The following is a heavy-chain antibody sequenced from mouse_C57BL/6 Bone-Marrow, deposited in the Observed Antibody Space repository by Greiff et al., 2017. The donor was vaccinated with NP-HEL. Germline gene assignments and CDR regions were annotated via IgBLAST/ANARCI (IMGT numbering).Heavy chain of an antibody. Sequence: QVQLQQPGAELVRPGTSVKLSCKASGYTFTSYWMHWVKQRPGQGLEWIGVIDPSDSYTNYNQKFKGKATLTVDTSSSTAYMQLSSLTSEDSAVYYCARWGFFYYDYSSFAYWGQGTLVTVSA. CDR1: GYTFTSYW. CDR2: IDPSDSYT. CDR3: ARWGFFYYDYSSFAY. D-gene: IGHD2-4*01. V-gene: IGHV1-59*01. J-gene: IGHJ3*01.